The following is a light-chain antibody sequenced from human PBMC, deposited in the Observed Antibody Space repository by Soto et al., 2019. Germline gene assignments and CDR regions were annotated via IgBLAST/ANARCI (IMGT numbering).Light chain of an antibody. V-gene: IGKV3-15*01. CDR1: QSVSYY. Sequence: EILMTQSPATLSVSPGERVTFSCRASQSVSYYLPWYQQKPGQAPRLLIYDASTRATGIPVRFSGSGSGTEFTLTISSLQSEDFGVYYCQQNKDWPGTFGQGTKVEIK. J-gene: IGKJ1*01. CDR3: QQNKDWPGT. CDR2: DAS.